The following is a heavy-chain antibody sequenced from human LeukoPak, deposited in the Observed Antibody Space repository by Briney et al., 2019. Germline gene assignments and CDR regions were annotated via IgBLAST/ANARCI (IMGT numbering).Heavy chain of an antibody. CDR3: ARGTGNDYVWGSYRQTPAEFDP. D-gene: IGHD3-16*02. J-gene: IGHJ5*02. Sequence: GASVKVSCKASGYTFTSYYMHWVRQAPGQGLEWMGIINPSGGSTSYAQKFQGRVTMTRDMSTSTVYMELSSLRSEDTAVYYCARGTGNDYVWGSYRQTPAEFDPWGQGTLVTVSS. CDR2: INPSGGST. V-gene: IGHV1-46*01. CDR1: GYTFTSYY.